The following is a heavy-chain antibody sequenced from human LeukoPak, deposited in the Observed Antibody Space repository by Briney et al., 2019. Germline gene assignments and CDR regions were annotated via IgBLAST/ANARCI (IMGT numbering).Heavy chain of an antibody. CDR2: IYYSGST. CDR1: GGSISSYY. V-gene: IGHV4-59*01. CDR3: ARGRFLEWLSYFDY. J-gene: IGHJ4*02. D-gene: IGHD3-3*01. Sequence: SETLSLTCTVSGGSISSYYWSWIRQPPGKGLEWIGYIYYSGSTNYNPSLKSRVTISVDTSKNQFSLKLSSVTAADTAVDYCARGRFLEWLSYFDYWGQGTLVTVSS.